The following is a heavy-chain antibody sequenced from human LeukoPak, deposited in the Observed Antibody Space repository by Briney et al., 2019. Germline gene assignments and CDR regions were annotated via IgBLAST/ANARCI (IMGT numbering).Heavy chain of an antibody. CDR1: GGPIISSSSY. D-gene: IGHD2/OR15-2a*01. J-gene: IGHJ3*02. CDR3: AREDTSMDDAFDI. CDR2: IYFRGST. Sequence: SETLSLTCTVSGGPIISSSSYWGWLRQPPGMGLEWIGSIYFRGSTFYNPSLKSRVTLSIDTSKNRFSVKLSSVTAADTAIYYCAREDTSMDDAFDIWGLGTAVTVSS. V-gene: IGHV4-39*01.